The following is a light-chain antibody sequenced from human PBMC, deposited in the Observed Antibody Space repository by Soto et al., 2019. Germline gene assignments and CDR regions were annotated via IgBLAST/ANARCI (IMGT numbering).Light chain of an antibody. CDR3: QQYGNRPPEFT. CDR1: QSVNSNY. V-gene: IGKV3-20*01. CDR2: GAS. Sequence: EIVLTQSPGTLSLSPGERATLSCRASQSVNSNYLAWYQKRPGQAPRLLIFGASYRATGIPDRFSGSGSATGFTLTIIRLQPEDFAVYYCQQYGNRPPEFTFGHGTKLDIK. J-gene: IGKJ3*01.